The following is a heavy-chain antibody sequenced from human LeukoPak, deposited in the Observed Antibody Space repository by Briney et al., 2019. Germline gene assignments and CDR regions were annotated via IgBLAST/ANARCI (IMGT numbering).Heavy chain of an antibody. V-gene: IGHV1-46*01. CDR2: INPSGGST. D-gene: IGHD3-22*01. Sequence: ASVKVSCKASGYTFTSCYMHWVRQAPGQGLEWMGIINPSGGSTSYAQKFQGRVTMTRDTSTSTVYMELSSLRSEDTAVYYCARDFAPEWLLRSYFDYWGQGTLVTVSS. CDR3: ARDFAPEWLLRSYFDY. J-gene: IGHJ4*02. CDR1: GYTFTSCY.